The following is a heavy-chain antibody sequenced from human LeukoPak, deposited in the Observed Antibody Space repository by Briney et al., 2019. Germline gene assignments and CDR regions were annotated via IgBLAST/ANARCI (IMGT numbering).Heavy chain of an antibody. V-gene: IGHV4-39*01. CDR3: ARQGSGDHYYYYMDV. CDR2: IYYSGST. CDR1: GGSISSTSYY. D-gene: IGHD2-15*01. J-gene: IGHJ6*03. Sequence: SETLSLTCIVSGGSISSTSYYWGWIRQPPGKGLQWIGRIYYSGSTSYHPSLKSRVTISVDTSKNQFSLKLSSVTAADTAVYYCARQGSGDHYYYYMDVWGKGTTVTVSS.